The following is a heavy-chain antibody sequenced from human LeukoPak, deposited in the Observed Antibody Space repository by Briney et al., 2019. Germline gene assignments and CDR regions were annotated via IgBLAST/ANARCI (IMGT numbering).Heavy chain of an antibody. CDR3: AKAGEREVVPAANYYYYYYGMDV. J-gene: IGHJ6*02. V-gene: IGHV3-23*01. D-gene: IGHD2-2*01. CDR2: ISGSGGST. Sequence: PGGSLRLSCAASGFTFSSYAMSWVRQAPGKGLEWVSAISGSGGSTYYADSVKGRFTISRDNSKNTLYLQMNSLRAEDTAVYYCAKAGEREVVPAANYYYYYYGMDVWGQGTTVTASS. CDR1: GFTFSSYA.